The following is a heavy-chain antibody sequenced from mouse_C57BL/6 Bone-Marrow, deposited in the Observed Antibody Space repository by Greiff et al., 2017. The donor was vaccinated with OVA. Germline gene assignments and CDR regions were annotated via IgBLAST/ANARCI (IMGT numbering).Heavy chain of an antibody. Sequence: EVQLQESGGGLVQPGGSLSLSCAASGFTFTDYYMSWVRQPPGKALEWLGFIRNKANGYTTEYSASVKGRFTISRDNSQSILYLQMNALRAEDSATYYCARSYSNYVYWYFDVWGTGTTVTVSS. CDR3: ARSYSNYVYWYFDV. CDR1: GFTFTDYY. CDR2: IRNKANGYTT. D-gene: IGHD2-5*01. V-gene: IGHV7-3*01. J-gene: IGHJ1*03.